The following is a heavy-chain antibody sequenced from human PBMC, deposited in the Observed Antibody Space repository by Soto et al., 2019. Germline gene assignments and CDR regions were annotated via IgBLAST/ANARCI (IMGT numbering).Heavy chain of an antibody. D-gene: IGHD2-2*01. CDR2: IFHGGDT. CDR1: GGSVSSTNW. CDR3: ARRSGYCTNTSCYFYFDY. J-gene: IGHJ4*02. V-gene: IGHV4-4*02. Sequence: PSETLSLTCAVSGGSVSSTNWWTWVRQPPGKGLEWIGEIFHGGDTNYNPSLKSRLIISIDKSRYQFSLRLNSVTAADTAVYYCARRSGYCTNTSCYFYFDYWGPGTLVTVSS.